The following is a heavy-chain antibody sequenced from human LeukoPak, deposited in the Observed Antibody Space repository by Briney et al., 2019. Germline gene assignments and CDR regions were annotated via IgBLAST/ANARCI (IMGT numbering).Heavy chain of an antibody. Sequence: GGSLRLSCAASGFTVSNNYMSWVRRAAGKGLEWVSLIYSGGGTYYADSVKGRFTISRDNSRNTLYLQMNSLRAEDTAVYYCARPDSSSRIYYYYMDVWGKGTTVTVSS. V-gene: IGHV3-53*01. D-gene: IGHD6-6*01. CDR3: ARPDSSSRIYYYYMDV. CDR2: IYSGGGT. J-gene: IGHJ6*03. CDR1: GFTVSNNY.